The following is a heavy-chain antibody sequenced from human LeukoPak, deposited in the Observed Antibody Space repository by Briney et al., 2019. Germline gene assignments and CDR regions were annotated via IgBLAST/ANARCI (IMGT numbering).Heavy chain of an antibody. J-gene: IGHJ4*02. Sequence: PSETLSLTCTVSGCSISSHYCSWIRQPPGKGLGWIGYIYYSGSTNYNPSLKSRVTISVDTSKNQFSLKLSSVTAADTAVYYCARYSSSWIFDYWGQGTLVTVSS. V-gene: IGHV4-59*11. CDR1: GCSISSHY. CDR2: IYYSGST. CDR3: ARYSSSWIFDY. D-gene: IGHD6-13*01.